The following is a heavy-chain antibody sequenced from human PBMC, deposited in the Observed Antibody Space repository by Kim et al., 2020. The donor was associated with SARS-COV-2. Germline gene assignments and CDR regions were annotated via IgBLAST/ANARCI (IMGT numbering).Heavy chain of an antibody. D-gene: IGHD3-3*01. V-gene: IGHV4-59*01. J-gene: IGHJ2*01. CDR3: ARDHREWLQYTANWYFYL. CDR1: GGSISSYY. CDR2: ISYSGST. Sequence: SETLSLTCTVSGGSISSYYWSWIRQPPGKGLEWIGYISYSGSTNYNPSLKSRVTISVDTSKNQFSLKLSSVTAADTAVYYCARDHREWLQYTANWYFYL.